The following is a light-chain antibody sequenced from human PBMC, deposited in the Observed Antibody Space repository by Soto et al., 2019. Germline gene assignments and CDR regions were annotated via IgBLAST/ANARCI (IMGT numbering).Light chain of an antibody. CDR1: QSVSNNY. CDR2: GAS. Sequence: EIVLTQSPGTLSLSPGERATLSCRASQSVSNNYLAWYQQKPGQAPRLVIYGASNRATGIPDRFSASGSGTDFTLTISRLEPEDFAVYYCQQYISSPLTFGQGTK. CDR3: QQYISSPLT. V-gene: IGKV3-20*01. J-gene: IGKJ1*01.